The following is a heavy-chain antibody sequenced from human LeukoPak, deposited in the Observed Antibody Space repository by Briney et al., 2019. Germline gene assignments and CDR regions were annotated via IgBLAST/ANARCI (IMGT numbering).Heavy chain of an antibody. CDR2: IIPIFGTA. Sequence: SSVKVSCKASGGTFSRYAISWVRQTPGQGLEWMGGIIPIFGTANYAQKFQGRVTITADESTSTAYMELSSLRSEDTAVYYCVGGGYSSGLLDYWGQATLVTVSS. J-gene: IGHJ4*02. D-gene: IGHD6-19*01. CDR3: VGGGYSSGLLDY. CDR1: GGTFSRYA. V-gene: IGHV1-69*01.